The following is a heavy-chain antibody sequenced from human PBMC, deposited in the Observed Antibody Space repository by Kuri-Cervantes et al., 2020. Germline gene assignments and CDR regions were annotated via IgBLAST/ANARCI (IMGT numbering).Heavy chain of an antibody. CDR3: ARERLIDWVDLDAFDI. V-gene: IGHV3-23*01. J-gene: IGHJ3*02. D-gene: IGHD2-21*01. CDR2: ISNSGGTT. CDR1: GFTFGDYA. Sequence: GESLKISCTASGFTFGDYAMSWVRQAPGKGLEWVSLISNSGGTTYYAGSVKGRFTISRDNSRNTLYLQMNSLRAEDTAVYYCARERLIDWVDLDAFDIWGQGTVVTVSS.